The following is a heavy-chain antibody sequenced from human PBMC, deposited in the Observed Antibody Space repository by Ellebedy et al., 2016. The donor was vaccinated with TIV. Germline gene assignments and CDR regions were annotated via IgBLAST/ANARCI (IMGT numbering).Heavy chain of an antibody. Sequence: SETLSLXXAVYGGSFSGYYWSWIRQPPGKGLEWIGEINHSGSTNYNPSLKSRVTISVDTSKNQFSLKLSSVTAADTAVYYCARHKRGGFFVVSFDIWGQGTMVTVSS. CDR3: ARHKRGGFFVVSFDI. J-gene: IGHJ3*02. CDR1: GGSFSGYY. D-gene: IGHD2-2*01. V-gene: IGHV4-34*01. CDR2: INHSGST.